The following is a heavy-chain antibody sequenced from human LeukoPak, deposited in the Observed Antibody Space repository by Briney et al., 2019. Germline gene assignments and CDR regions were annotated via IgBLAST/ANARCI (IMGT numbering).Heavy chain of an antibody. CDR3: AKGGTAMVTYYYYYMDV. J-gene: IGHJ6*03. CDR1: GFTFGDYA. CDR2: ISGSGGST. V-gene: IGHV3-23*01. Sequence: GGSLRLSCTASGFTFGDYAMTWVRQAPGKGLEWVSAISGSGGSTYYADSVKGRFTISRDNSKNTLYLQMNSLRAEDTAVYYCAKGGTAMVTYYYYYMDVWGKGTTVTVSS. D-gene: IGHD5-18*01.